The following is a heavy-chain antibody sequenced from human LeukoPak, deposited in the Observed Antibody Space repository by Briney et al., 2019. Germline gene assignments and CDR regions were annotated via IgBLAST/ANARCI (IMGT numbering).Heavy chain of an antibody. D-gene: IGHD6-13*01. J-gene: IGHJ4*02. Sequence: SLRLSCAASGFPFSSYGMHWVRQAPGKGLEWVGVIWSDGSNKYYADSLKGRFTISRDNSKNTLYLQMNSLRAEDTAVYYCARGRYSSSPYYFDYWGQGTLVTVSS. CDR1: GFPFSSYG. CDR3: ARGRYSSSPYYFDY. CDR2: IWSDGSNK. V-gene: IGHV3-33*01.